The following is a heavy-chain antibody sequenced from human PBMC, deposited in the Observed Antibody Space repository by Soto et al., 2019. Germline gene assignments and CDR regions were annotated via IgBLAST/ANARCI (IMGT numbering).Heavy chain of an antibody. J-gene: IGHJ4*02. CDR1: GGSISSGGYS. D-gene: IGHD2-15*01. CDR2: IYHSGIT. CDR3: AGNRKGCSGGSCYLFDY. Sequence: SETLSLTCAVSGGSISSGGYSWSWIWQPPGKGLEWIGYIYHSGITYYNPSLKSRVTISVDRSKNQFSLKLSSVTAADTAVYYCAGNRKGCSGGSCYLFDYWGQGTLVTVSS. V-gene: IGHV4-30-2*01.